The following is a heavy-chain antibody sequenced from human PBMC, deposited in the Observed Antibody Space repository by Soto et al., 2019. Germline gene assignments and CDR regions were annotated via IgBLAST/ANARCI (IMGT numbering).Heavy chain of an antibody. Sequence: GASLKVSCKASGYTFTSYGIHWVRQAPGQRLEWTGWINAGNGNTKYSEKFQGRVTITRDTSASTAYLELSSLRSEDTAVYYCARVSSGWYRGAFDIWGQGTMVTVSS. D-gene: IGHD6-19*01. CDR2: INAGNGNT. J-gene: IGHJ3*02. CDR3: ARVSSGWYRGAFDI. CDR1: GYTFTSYG. V-gene: IGHV1-3*01.